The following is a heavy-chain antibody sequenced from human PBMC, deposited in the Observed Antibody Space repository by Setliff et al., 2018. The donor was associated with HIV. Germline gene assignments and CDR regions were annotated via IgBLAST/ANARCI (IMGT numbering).Heavy chain of an antibody. CDR1: GYTFTSYY. D-gene: IGHD3-22*01. CDR3: ASGPTYYYDSSGYFFDY. Sequence: ASVKVSCKASGYTFTSYYLHWVRQAPGQGLEWMGMINPSGGSASYAQKFQGRVTMSRDTSTSTVYMELSSLRSEDTAVYYCASGPTYYYDSSGYFFDYWGQGTLVTVSS. CDR2: INPSGGSA. V-gene: IGHV1-46*01. J-gene: IGHJ4*02.